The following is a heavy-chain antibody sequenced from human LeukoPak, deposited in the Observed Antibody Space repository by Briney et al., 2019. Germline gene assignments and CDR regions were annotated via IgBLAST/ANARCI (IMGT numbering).Heavy chain of an antibody. Sequence: GGSLRLSCAASGFTVSSNYMSWVRQAPGKGLEWVSVIYSGGTTYYADSVKGRFTISRDNSKNTLYLQMNSLRADDTAVYYCAKDTTMVTNFDYWGQGTLVTVSS. CDR1: GFTVSSNY. V-gene: IGHV3-53*01. CDR3: AKDTTMVTNFDY. D-gene: IGHD2-21*02. CDR2: IYSGGTT. J-gene: IGHJ4*02.